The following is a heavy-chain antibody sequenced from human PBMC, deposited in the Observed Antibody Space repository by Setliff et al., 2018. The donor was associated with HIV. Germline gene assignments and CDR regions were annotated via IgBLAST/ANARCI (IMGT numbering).Heavy chain of an antibody. J-gene: IGHJ6*03. CDR1: GGTFSSYA. V-gene: IGHV1-69*01. CDR3: ARVNGSWYERVLNYYYYMDV. CDR2: IIPIFGTA. Sequence: VQVSCKASGGTFSSYAISWVRQAPGQGLEWMGGIIPIFGTANYAQKFQGRVTITADESTSTAYMELSSLRSEDTAVYYCARVNGSWYERVLNYYYYMDVWGKGTTVTVSS. D-gene: IGHD6-13*01.